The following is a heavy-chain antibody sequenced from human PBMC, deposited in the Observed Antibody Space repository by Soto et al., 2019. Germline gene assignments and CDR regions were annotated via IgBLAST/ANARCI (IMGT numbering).Heavy chain of an antibody. J-gene: IGHJ4*02. D-gene: IGHD2-8*02. CDR1: GASITGSSY. CDR2: LSLSGTT. CDR3: ARRMTPPGAPAWYYFDS. Sequence: QVQLQESGPGLMKPSETLSLTCTVSGASITGSSYWSWIRQPAGKVLEWIGRLSLSGTTNHNRSLRSRVTMSGDVSKNQFSLRLTAVTAADTALYYCARRMTPPGAPAWYYFDSWGQGTLVTVSS. V-gene: IGHV4-4*07.